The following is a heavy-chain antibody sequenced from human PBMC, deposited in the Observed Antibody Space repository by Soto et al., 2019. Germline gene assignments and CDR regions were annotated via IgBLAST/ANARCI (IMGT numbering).Heavy chain of an antibody. CDR2: INDDGIST. Sequence: EVQLVESGGGLVQPGGSLRLSCAASGFTFSMYWMHWVRQVPGKGPEWVSRINDDGISTNYEDSVKGRFTISRDNAKNTLYLQMNALRVEDTAVYYCTRGPRSTSTGTGAFWGQGTLVTVSS. J-gene: IGHJ4*02. D-gene: IGHD1-1*01. V-gene: IGHV3-74*01. CDR3: TRGPRSTSTGTGAF. CDR1: GFTFSMYW.